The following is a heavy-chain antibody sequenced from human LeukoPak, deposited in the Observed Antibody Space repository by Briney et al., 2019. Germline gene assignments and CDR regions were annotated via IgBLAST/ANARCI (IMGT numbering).Heavy chain of an antibody. Sequence: PSETLSLTCAVYGGSFSGYYWSWIRQPPGKGLEWIGYIYYSGSTNYNPSLKSRVTISVDTSKNQFSLKLSSVTAADTAVYYCAGLVVVTATNFDYWGQGTLVTVSS. CDR3: AGLVVVTATNFDY. V-gene: IGHV4-59*01. D-gene: IGHD2-21*02. CDR2: IYYSGST. J-gene: IGHJ4*02. CDR1: GGSFSGYY.